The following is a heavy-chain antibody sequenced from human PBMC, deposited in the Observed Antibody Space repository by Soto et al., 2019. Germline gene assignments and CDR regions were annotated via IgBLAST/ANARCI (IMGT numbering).Heavy chain of an antibody. V-gene: IGHV1-8*01. CDR3: ARRKERSGPHYFDS. CDR2: MNPYNGNA. J-gene: IGHJ4*02. CDR1: GYSFITYD. Sequence: QVQLVQSGAEVKKPGASVKVSCKASGYSFITYDINWVRQAPGQGLEWMGWMNPYNGNAGYAQKFQGRVTMSRNTSISTAYMELSSLRSSDTAVYFCARRKERSGPHYFDSWGQGTLVTVSS. D-gene: IGHD1-1*01.